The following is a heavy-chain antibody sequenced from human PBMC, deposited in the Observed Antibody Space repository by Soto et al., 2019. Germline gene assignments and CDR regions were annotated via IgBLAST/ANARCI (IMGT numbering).Heavy chain of an antibody. D-gene: IGHD1-26*01. CDR1: GYTFTSYD. CDR3: AREISGSYRLDH. V-gene: IGHV1-8*01. J-gene: IGHJ4*02. Sequence: VASVKVSCKASGYTFTSYDINWVRQATGQGLEWMGWMNPNSGNTGYAQKFHGRVTMTRNTSISTAYMELSSLRSEDTAVYYCAREISGSYRLDHWGQGTLVTVSS. CDR2: MNPNSGNT.